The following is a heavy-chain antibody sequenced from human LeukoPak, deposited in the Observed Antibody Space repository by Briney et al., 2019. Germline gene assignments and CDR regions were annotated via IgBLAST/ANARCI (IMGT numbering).Heavy chain of an antibody. J-gene: IGHJ6*04. CDR3: ARGHETYYRVFDV. Sequence: SQTLSLTCAISGDSISSNSATWNWISQSPARGLEWLGRTYYRTRRFNDYTVSVKSRMTINPDTSKNQFSLQLKSVTPEDPAVYYCARGHETYYRVFDVWGKGTTVTVSS. CDR1: GDSISSNSAT. V-gene: IGHV6-1*01. CDR2: TYYRTRRFN.